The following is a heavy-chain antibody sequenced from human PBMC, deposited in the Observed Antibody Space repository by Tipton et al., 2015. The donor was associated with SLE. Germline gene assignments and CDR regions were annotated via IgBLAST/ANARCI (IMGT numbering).Heavy chain of an antibody. Sequence: WSWIRQAPGKGLEWIGETYHSGSTNYSPSLRSRVTISVDTTSSQFALKMNSVTAADTAVYYCARERKYVVRLREVVAPDLWGQGTVVTVSS. D-gene: IGHD2-15*01. J-gene: IGHJ3*01. CDR2: TYHSGST. V-gene: IGHV4-34*01. CDR3: ARERKYVVRLREVVAPDL.